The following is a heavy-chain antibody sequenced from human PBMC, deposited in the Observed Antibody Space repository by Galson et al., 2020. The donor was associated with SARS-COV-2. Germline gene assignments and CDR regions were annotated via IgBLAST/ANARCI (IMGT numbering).Heavy chain of an antibody. J-gene: IGHJ6*02. CDR1: GFNFNNFI. Sequence: GGSLRLSCVASGFNFNNFINHWVRQPPRKGLEWVALIPYEGSKKYYENSVTGRFTASKDNTNNTQYLLINSVRVEDTAVYYCAKFRDFFGLGGGYCSMDIWGQGTPVIVSS. V-gene: IGHV3-30*18. D-gene: IGHD3-16*01. CDR3: AKFRDFFGLGGGYCSMDI. CDR2: IPYEGSKK.